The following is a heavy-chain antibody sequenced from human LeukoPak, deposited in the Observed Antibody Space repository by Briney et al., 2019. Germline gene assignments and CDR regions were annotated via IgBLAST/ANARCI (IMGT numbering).Heavy chain of an antibody. Sequence: PGGSLRLSCAASGFTFSSYSMNWVRQTPGKGLEWVSYISSSSSTIYYADSVKGRFTISRDNAKNSLYLQMNSLRDEDAAVYYCARDYIVVVPAAISGPLYYYYGMDVRGQGTTVTVSS. V-gene: IGHV3-48*02. CDR3: ARDYIVVVPAAISGPLYYYYGMDV. J-gene: IGHJ6*02. CDR2: ISSSSSTI. CDR1: GFTFSSYS. D-gene: IGHD2-2*02.